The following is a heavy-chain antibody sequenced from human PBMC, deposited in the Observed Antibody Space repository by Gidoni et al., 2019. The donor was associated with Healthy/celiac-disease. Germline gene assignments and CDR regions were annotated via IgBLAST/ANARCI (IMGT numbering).Heavy chain of an antibody. CDR1: GYTFTSYG. D-gene: IGHD3-22*01. J-gene: IGHJ6*02. V-gene: IGHV1-18*01. Sequence: AEEKKPGASVKVSCKASGYTFTSYGISWVRQAPGQGLEWMGWISAYNGNTNYAQKLQGRVTMTTDTSTGTAYMELRSLRSDDTAVYYCARVRYYDSSGYYSYYYYYGMDVWGQGTTVTVSS. CDR3: ARVRYYDSSGYYSYYYYYGMDV. CDR2: ISAYNGNT.